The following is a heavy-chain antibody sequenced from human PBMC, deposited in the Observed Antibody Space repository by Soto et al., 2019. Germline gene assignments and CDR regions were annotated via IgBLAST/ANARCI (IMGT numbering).Heavy chain of an antibody. J-gene: IGHJ5*01. Sequence: SETLSLTCSVSGDSISAVDYFWAWIRQPPGQALEYIGYIYKSATTYYNPSFESRVAISLDTSKSQFSLNVTSVTAADTAVYFCARGRYCLTGRCFPNWFDSWGQGTLVTVSS. V-gene: IGHV4-30-4*08. D-gene: IGHD2-15*01. CDR1: GDSISAVDYF. CDR3: ARGRYCLTGRCFPNWFDS. CDR2: IYKSATT.